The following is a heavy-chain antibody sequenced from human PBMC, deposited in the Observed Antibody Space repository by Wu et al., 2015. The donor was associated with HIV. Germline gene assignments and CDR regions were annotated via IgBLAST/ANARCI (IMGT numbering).Heavy chain of an antibody. D-gene: IGHD3-10*01. CDR3: ARGVYASGSYYGDSRYYFDY. Sequence: QVQLQESGPGLVKPSETLSLTCVVSGTSVSSDYYWGWIRQTPGKGLEWIGTLYHTGSTYYNPSLKSRVTISVDTSQNHFSLKLNSVTAADTAVYYCARGVYASGSYYGDSRYYFDYWGQGSLVTV. J-gene: IGHJ4*02. CDR1: GTSVSSDYY. V-gene: IGHV4-38-2*01. CDR2: LYHTGST.